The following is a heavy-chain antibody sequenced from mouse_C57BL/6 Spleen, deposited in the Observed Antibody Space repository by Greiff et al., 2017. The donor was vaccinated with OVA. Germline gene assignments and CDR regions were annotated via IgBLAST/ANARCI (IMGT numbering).Heavy chain of an antibody. Sequence: EVKLVESGGGLVKPGGSLKLSCAASGFTFSDYGMHWVRQAPEKGLEWVAYISSGSSTIYYADTVKGRFTISRDNAKNTLFLQMTSLRSEDTAMYYCARRCSNYGNYFDGWGQGTTLTVSA. CDR2: ISSGSSTI. D-gene: IGHD2-5*01. CDR3: ARRCSNYGNYFDG. V-gene: IGHV5-17*01. J-gene: IGHJ2*01. CDR1: GFTFSDYG.